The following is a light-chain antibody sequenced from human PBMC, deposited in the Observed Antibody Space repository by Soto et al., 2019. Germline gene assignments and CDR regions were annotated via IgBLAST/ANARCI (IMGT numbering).Light chain of an antibody. CDR1: QSVSSN. J-gene: IGKJ4*01. Sequence: EIVMTQSPATLSVSPGERATLSGRASQSVSSNLAWYQQKPGQAPRLLIYDASSRATGVPDRFSGSGSGTDFTLTISRLEPEDFAVYYCRQYGYSLGFAFGGGTKVDI. V-gene: IGKV3-20*01. CDR2: DAS. CDR3: RQYGYSLGFA.